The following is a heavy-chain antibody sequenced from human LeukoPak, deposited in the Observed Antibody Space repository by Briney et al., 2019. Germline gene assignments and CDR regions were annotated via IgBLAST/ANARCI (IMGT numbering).Heavy chain of an antibody. D-gene: IGHD3-10*01. CDR1: GFSFPYG. Sequence: GGSLRLSCEASGFSFPYGMSWVRQAPGKGLEWVSAISCSGGSTYYADSVKGRFTISRDNSKNTLYLQMNSLRAEDTAVYYCAKDRGITMVRGVITRGVNWFDPWGQGTLVTVSS. J-gene: IGHJ5*02. V-gene: IGHV3-23*01. CDR2: ISCSGGST. CDR3: AKDRGITMVRGVITRGVNWFDP.